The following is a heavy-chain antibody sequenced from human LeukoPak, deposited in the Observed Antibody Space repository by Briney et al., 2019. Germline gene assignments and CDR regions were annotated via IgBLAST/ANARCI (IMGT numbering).Heavy chain of an antibody. CDR3: ASRLDYRGYYYYYMDV. V-gene: IGHV4-39*07. CDR2: IYYSGST. CDR1: GGSISSSTYY. Sequence: PSETLSLTCSVSGGSISSSTYYWGWIRQPPGKGLEWIGSIYYSGSTYYNPSLKSRVTISVDTSKNQFSLKLSSVTAADTAVYYCASRLDYRGYYYYYMDVWGKGTTVTVSS. D-gene: IGHD4-11*01. J-gene: IGHJ6*03.